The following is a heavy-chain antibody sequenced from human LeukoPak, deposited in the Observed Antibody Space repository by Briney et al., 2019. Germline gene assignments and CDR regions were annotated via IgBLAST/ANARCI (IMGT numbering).Heavy chain of an antibody. V-gene: IGHV3-74*01. CDR2: INSDGSST. CDR3: ARGDSGYAPTGYYGMDV. D-gene: IGHD5-12*01. CDR1: GFTFSSYW. Sequence: GGSLRLSCAASGFTFSSYWMHWVRQAPGKGLVWVSRINSDGSSTSYADSVKGRFTISRDNAKNTLYLQTNSLRAEDTAVYYCARGDSGYAPTGYYGMDVWGRGTTVTVSS. J-gene: IGHJ6*02.